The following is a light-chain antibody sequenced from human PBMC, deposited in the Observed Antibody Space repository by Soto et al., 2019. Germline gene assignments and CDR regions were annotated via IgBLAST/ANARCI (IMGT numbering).Light chain of an antibody. CDR1: SSDVGAYDY. CDR2: GVT. CDR3: SSYTSTHSQL. V-gene: IGLV2-14*01. Sequence: QSALTQPASVSGSPGQSITISCTGTSSDVGAYDYVSWYQQHPGKAPKLMIYGVTNRPSGVSGRVSGSKSGDTASMTISGLQAEDEAEYYCSSYTSTHSQLFGSGTKVTVL. J-gene: IGLJ1*01.